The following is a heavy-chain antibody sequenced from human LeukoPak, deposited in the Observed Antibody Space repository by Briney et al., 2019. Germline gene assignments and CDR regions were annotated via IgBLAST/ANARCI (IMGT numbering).Heavy chain of an antibody. CDR3: ARTIGYCSGGSCYFYYGMDV. CDR1: GGSFSGYY. CDR2: INHSGST. J-gene: IGHJ6*02. Sequence: SETLSLTCAVYGGSFSGYYWSWIRQPPGRGLEWIGEINHSGSTNYNPSLKSRVTISVDTSKNQFSLKLSSVTAADTAVYYCARTIGYCSGGSCYFYYGMDVWGQGTTVTVSS. V-gene: IGHV4-34*01. D-gene: IGHD2-15*01.